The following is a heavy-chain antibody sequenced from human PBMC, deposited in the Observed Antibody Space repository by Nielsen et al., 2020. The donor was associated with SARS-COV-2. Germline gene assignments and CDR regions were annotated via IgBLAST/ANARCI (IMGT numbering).Heavy chain of an antibody. Sequence: SVKVSCKASGGTFSTYSISWMRQAPGQGLEWVGRIVPLLSRTDYAQKFQGRVTFTADKSSTTAYMDLANLRSEDTAVFYCARGAWLDPWGQGTLVSVSS. CDR2: IVPLLSRT. CDR1: GGTFSTYS. J-gene: IGHJ5*02. V-gene: IGHV1-69*04. CDR3: ARGAWLDP. D-gene: IGHD1-26*01.